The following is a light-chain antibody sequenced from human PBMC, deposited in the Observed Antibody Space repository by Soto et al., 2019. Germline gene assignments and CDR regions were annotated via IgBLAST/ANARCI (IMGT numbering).Light chain of an antibody. CDR1: SSDIGSNT. Sequence: QSVLTQPPSASGTPGQRVTISCSGGSSDIGSNTVNWYQQLPGTAPKLLIYNNNQRPSGVPDRFSGSKSGTSASLAISGLQSEDEADYYCAAWDDRLEGVVFGGGTKLTVL. CDR2: NNN. J-gene: IGLJ2*01. CDR3: AAWDDRLEGVV. V-gene: IGLV1-44*01.